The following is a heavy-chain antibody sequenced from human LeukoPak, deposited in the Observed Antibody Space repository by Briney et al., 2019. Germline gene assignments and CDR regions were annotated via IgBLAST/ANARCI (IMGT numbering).Heavy chain of an antibody. Sequence: GGSLRLSCTASGFPFIEYSMNWVRQAPGKGLEWVAVISYDGSNKYYADSVKGRFTISRDNSKNTLYLQMNSLRAEDTAVYYCARARRQWLAYFDYWGQGTLVTVSS. D-gene: IGHD6-19*01. J-gene: IGHJ4*02. CDR2: ISYDGSNK. CDR3: ARARRQWLAYFDY. CDR1: GFPFIEYS. V-gene: IGHV3-30*01.